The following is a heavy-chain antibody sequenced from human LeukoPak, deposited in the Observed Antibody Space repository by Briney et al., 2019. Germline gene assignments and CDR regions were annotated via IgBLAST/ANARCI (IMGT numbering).Heavy chain of an antibody. CDR2: ISPYNGDT. J-gene: IGHJ6*02. CDR1: GYTFTNYG. V-gene: IGHV1-18*01. D-gene: IGHD2-2*01. CDR3: TRVGYCSSTSCYDSYYYYYGMDV. Sequence: ASVKVSCKASGYTFTNYGVSWVRQAPGQGLEWMGWISPYNGDTNYAQKVQGRVTLTTDTSTSTAYMELRSLRSDDTAVYYCTRVGYCSSTSCYDSYYYYYGMDVWGQGTTVTVSS.